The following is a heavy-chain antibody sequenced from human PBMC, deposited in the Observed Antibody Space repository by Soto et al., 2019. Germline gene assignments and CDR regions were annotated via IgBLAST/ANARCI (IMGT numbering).Heavy chain of an antibody. CDR2: IFYCGTA. V-gene: IGHV4-31*03. CDR3: ARYAQVYDGFDI. CDR1: GGSITGAYY. Sequence: QVQLQESGPGLVKPSQTLSLTCSVSGGSITGAYYWSWIRQHPGKGLDWIGYIFYCGTAYYNPSLKTRTIISADTSNNQFSLKMTSVTAADTAVYYCARYAQVYDGFDIWGQGTLVSVSS. J-gene: IGHJ3*02.